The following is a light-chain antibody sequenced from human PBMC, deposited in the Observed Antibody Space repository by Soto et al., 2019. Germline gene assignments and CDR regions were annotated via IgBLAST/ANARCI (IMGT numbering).Light chain of an antibody. Sequence: ETVLTQSPGTLSLSPGERATLSCRASQTISSNYLAWYQQTPGQAPRLLIYGSSNRATGIADRFSGSGSGTDFTLIISRLEPEDFALYYCQQYGSSPWTFGQGTKVEIK. CDR2: GSS. J-gene: IGKJ1*01. CDR3: QQYGSSPWT. CDR1: QTISSNY. V-gene: IGKV3-20*01.